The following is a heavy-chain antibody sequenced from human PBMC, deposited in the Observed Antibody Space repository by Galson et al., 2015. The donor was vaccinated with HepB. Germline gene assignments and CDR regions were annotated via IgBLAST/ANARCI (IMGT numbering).Heavy chain of an antibody. D-gene: IGHD6-19*01. CDR1: GLTFSSYA. V-gene: IGHV3-30*04. J-gene: IGHJ4*02. CDR3: AKAQWLVLGDYFDY. CDR2: ISYDGSNK. Sequence: LRLSCAASGLTFSSYAMHWVRQAPGKGLEWVAVISYDGSNKYYADSVKGRFTISRDNSKNTLYLQMNSLRAEDTAVYYCAKAQWLVLGDYFDYWGQGTLVTVSS.